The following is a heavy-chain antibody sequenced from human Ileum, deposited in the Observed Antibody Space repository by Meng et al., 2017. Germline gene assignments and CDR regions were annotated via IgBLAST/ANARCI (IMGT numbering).Heavy chain of an antibody. V-gene: IGHV1-3*01. CDR1: GYTFTSFG. Sequence: QVQLVQSGAEVRKPGASVKVSCKASGYTFTSFGIHWVRQAPGQRLEWMGGINVGGENIKYVEKFEDRVTMTRDTSASTAYMELSSLRSEDTAIYYCALPDRSWDGHEYFQHWGQGTLVTVSS. CDR3: ALPDRSWDGHEYFQH. D-gene: IGHD6-13*01. J-gene: IGHJ1*01. CDR2: INVGGENI.